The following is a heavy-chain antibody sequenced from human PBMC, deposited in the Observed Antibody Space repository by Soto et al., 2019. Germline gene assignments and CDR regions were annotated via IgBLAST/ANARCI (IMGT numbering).Heavy chain of an antibody. CDR2: ISAYNGNT. V-gene: IGHV1-18*01. Sequence: QVQLVQSGAEVKKPGASVKVSCKASGYTFTSYGISWVRQAPGQGLEWMGWISAYNGNTNYAQKLQGRVTMTTDTSTSTAYMELRSLRSDDTAVHYCARDRIAVAAYYYYYYMDVWGKGTTVTVSS. CDR1: GYTFTSYG. CDR3: ARDRIAVAAYYYYYYMDV. D-gene: IGHD6-19*01. J-gene: IGHJ6*03.